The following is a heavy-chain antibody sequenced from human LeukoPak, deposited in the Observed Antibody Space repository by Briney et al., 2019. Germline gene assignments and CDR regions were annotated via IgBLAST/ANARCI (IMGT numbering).Heavy chain of an antibody. CDR2: FFSSGNT. V-gene: IGHV4-59*08. Sequence: SETLSLTCSVSGDSISGYYWSWIRQSPGKGLEWIGYFFSSGNTNYNPSLKSRVIMSVDRSKNLFSLNLRSVTAADTALYFCARMGTNSTSMYSTYYHFYYMDVWGKGTTVTVSS. CDR3: ARMGTNSTSMYSTYYHFYYMDV. CDR1: GDSISGYY. D-gene: IGHD6-13*01. J-gene: IGHJ6*03.